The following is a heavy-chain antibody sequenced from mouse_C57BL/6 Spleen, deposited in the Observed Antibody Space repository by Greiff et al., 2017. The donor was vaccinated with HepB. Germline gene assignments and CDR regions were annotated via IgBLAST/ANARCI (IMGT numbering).Heavy chain of an antibody. V-gene: IGHV1-59*01. CDR2: IDPSDSYT. CDR1: GYTFTSYW. J-gene: IGHJ2*01. CDR3: ARIPSITTVVVNYFDY. D-gene: IGHD1-1*01. Sequence: QVQLQQSGAELVRPGTSVKLSCKASGYTFTSYWMHWVKQRPGQGLEWIGVIDPSDSYTNYNQKFKGKATLTVDTSSSTAYMQLSSLTSEDSAVYYCARIPSITTVVVNYFDYWGQGTTLTVSS.